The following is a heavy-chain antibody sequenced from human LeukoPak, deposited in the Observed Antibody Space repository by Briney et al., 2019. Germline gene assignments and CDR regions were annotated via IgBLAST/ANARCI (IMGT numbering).Heavy chain of an antibody. CDR3: AANTGDSGSAFDM. J-gene: IGHJ3*02. D-gene: IGHD2-21*02. CDR1: GLNFINHA. Sequence: GGSLRLSCEFAGLNFINHALIWVRQAPRKGLEWVSAISASSGEAHFADSVRGRFTISRDKSKNTLYLQMNSLGADDTAMYYCAANTGDSGSAFDMWGQGTMVTVSS. CDR2: ISASSGEA. V-gene: IGHV3-23*01.